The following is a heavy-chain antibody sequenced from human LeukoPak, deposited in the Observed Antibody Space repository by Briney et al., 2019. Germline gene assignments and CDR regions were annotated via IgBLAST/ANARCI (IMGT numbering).Heavy chain of an antibody. CDR1: GDSVSSNSAA. Sequence: SQTLSLTCAIYGDSVSSNSAAWNWIRQSPSRGLDWLGRTYYRSKWYNDYAVSVKSRITINPDTSKNQFSLKVSSVTAADTAVYYCARVFDSGSQAYFYYIDVWGKGTTVTIFS. CDR2: TYYRSKWYN. V-gene: IGHV6-1*01. D-gene: IGHD3-10*01. J-gene: IGHJ6*03. CDR3: ARVFDSGSQAYFYYIDV.